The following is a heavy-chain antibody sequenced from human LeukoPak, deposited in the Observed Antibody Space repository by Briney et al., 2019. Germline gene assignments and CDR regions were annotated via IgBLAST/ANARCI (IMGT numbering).Heavy chain of an antibody. V-gene: IGHV3-74*01. J-gene: IGHJ3*02. CDR3: ARLFWGRSTYAFDI. D-gene: IGHD3-16*01. CDR1: GFSFSVYW. Sequence: GGSLRLSCAASGFSFSVYWMHWVRQAPGKGPVWVSRIKTDGSITDYADSVKGRFTISRDNAKNTLYLQMNSLRAEDTAVYYCARLFWGRSTYAFDIWGQGTMVTVSS. CDR2: IKTDGSIT.